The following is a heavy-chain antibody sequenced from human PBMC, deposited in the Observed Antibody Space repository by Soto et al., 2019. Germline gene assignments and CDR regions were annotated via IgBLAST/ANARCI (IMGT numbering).Heavy chain of an antibody. CDR1: GFTFSSYG. CDR2: ISYDGSNK. D-gene: IGHD6-19*01. CDR3: AKDNGSGWYYFDY. Sequence: GGSLRLSCAASGFTFSSYGMHWVRQAPGKGLEWVAVISYDGSNKYYADSVKGRFTISRDNSKNTLYLQMNSLRAEDTAVYYCAKDNGSGWYYFDYWGQGTLVTVSS. J-gene: IGHJ4*02. V-gene: IGHV3-30*18.